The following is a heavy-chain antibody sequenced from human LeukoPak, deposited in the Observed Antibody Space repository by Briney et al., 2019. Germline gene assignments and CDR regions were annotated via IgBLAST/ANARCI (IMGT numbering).Heavy chain of an antibody. CDR1: GFTFSSYG. D-gene: IGHD2-2*01. V-gene: IGHV3-30*02. CDR3: AKASSTSPDYYFDY. Sequence: PGGSLRLSCAASGFTFSSYGMHWVRQAPGKGLEWVAFIRYDGSNKYYADSVKGRFTISRDNSKNTLYLQMNSLRAEDTAVYYCAKASSTSPDYYFDYWGQGTLVTVSS. J-gene: IGHJ4*02. CDR2: IRYDGSNK.